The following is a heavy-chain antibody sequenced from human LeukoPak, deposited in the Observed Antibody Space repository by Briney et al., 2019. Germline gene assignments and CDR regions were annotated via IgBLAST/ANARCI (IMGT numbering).Heavy chain of an antibody. V-gene: IGHV5-51*01. J-gene: IGHJ5*02. Sequence: KNGESLKTFLNSSWYRLTSYWIGWVRQMPGKGLEWMGIIYPGDSDTRYSPSFQGQVTISADKSISTAYLQWSSLKASDTAMYYCARQLPQVNWFDPWGQGTLVTVSS. CDR3: ARQLPQVNWFDP. D-gene: IGHD2-15*01. CDR1: WYRLTSYW. CDR2: IYPGDSDT.